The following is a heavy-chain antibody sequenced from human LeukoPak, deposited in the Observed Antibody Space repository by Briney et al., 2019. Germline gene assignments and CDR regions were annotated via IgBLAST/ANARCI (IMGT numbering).Heavy chain of an antibody. CDR1: GFIFSTYN. J-gene: IGHJ4*02. Sequence: GGSLRLSCAASGFIFSTYNMNWFRQAPGKGLEWISYISSSSSAIYYADSVKGRFTISRDNAKHSLYLQMNSLRAEDTAVYYCARDYSYGYFDYWGQGTLVTVSS. CDR2: ISSSSSAI. V-gene: IGHV3-48*01. CDR3: ARDYSYGYFDY. D-gene: IGHD5-18*01.